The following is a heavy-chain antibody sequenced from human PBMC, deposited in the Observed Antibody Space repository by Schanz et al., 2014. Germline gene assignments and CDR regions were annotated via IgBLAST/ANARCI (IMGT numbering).Heavy chain of an antibody. CDR1: GLTFSDYY. Sequence: QVQLVESGGGLVKPGGSLRLSCAASGLTFSDYYMSWIRQAPGKGLEWVSYISSSGSSIYYADSVKGRFTISRDNANNSLFLRMNSLRAEDTAVYYCARPSDSSWYMDVWGKGTTVTVSS. CDR2: ISSSGSSI. V-gene: IGHV3-11*04. D-gene: IGHD2-21*02. CDR3: ARPSDSSWYMDV. J-gene: IGHJ6*03.